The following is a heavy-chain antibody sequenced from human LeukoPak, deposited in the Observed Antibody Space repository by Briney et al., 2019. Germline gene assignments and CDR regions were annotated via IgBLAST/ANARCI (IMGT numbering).Heavy chain of an antibody. D-gene: IGHD4-23*01. CDR1: GYTLTELS. Sequence: ASVKVSCKVSGYTLTELSMHWVRQAPGKGLEWMGGFDPEDGETIYAQKFQGRVTMTEDTSTDTAYMELSSLRSEDTAVYYCAIMWRGRTVVTPLYYFDYWGQGTLVTVSS. J-gene: IGHJ4*02. V-gene: IGHV1-24*01. CDR2: FDPEDGET. CDR3: AIMWRGRTVVTPLYYFDY.